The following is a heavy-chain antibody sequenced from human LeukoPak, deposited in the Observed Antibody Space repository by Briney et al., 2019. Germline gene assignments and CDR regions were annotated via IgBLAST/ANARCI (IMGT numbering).Heavy chain of an antibody. CDR2: IKGTTADGTT. J-gene: IGHJ4*02. V-gene: IGHV3-15*01. CDR3: TWVDCSGGSCYFAS. D-gene: IGHD2-15*01. Sequence: KPGGSLRLSCAASGFTFSSYEMHWVRQAPGKGLEWVGRIKGTTADGTTAYAAPVKGRFIISRDDSQRMVYLQMDSLKTEDTAVYFCTWVDCSGGSCYFASWGQGTQVTVSS. CDR1: GFTFSSYE.